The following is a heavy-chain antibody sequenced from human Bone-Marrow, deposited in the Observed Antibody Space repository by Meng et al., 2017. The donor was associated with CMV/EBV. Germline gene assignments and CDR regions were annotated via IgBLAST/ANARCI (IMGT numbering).Heavy chain of an antibody. CDR3: ASASGSRF. CDR1: GFSFSTYG. Sequence: GGSLRLSCAASGFSFSTYGMNWVRQAPGKGLELVSRINSDGSSTSYADSVKGRFTISRDNAKNTLYLQMNSLRAEDTAVYYCASASGSRFWGQGTMVTVSS. D-gene: IGHD1-26*01. V-gene: IGHV3-74*01. J-gene: IGHJ3*01. CDR2: INSDGSST.